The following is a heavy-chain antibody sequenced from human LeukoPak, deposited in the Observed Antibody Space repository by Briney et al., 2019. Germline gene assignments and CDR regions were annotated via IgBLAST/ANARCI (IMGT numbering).Heavy chain of an antibody. J-gene: IGHJ6*02. CDR2: IYSGGST. CDR1: GFTVSSNY. Sequence: GGSLRLSCAASGFTVSSNYMSWVRQALGKGLEWVSVIYSGGSTYYADSVKGRFTISRDNSKNTLYLQMNSLRAEDTAVYYCARDRVATGAYYYYYGMDVWGQGTTVTVSS. V-gene: IGHV3-66*01. D-gene: IGHD5-12*01. CDR3: ARDRVATGAYYYYYGMDV.